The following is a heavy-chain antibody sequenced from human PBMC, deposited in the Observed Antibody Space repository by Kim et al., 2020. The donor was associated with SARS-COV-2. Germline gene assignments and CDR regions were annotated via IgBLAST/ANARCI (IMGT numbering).Heavy chain of an antibody. Sequence: ADSVKCLFTISRDNSTNTLFLQMNSRRAEDTAVYYCARDSYGDYGWYFDLWGRGTLVTVSS. CDR3: ARDSYGDYGWYFDL. J-gene: IGHJ2*01. V-gene: IGHV3-33*02. D-gene: IGHD4-17*01.